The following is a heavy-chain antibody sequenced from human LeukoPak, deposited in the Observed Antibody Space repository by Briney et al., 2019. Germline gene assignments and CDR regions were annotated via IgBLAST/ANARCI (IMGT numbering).Heavy chain of an antibody. J-gene: IGHJ4*02. D-gene: IGHD3-10*01. CDR2: ISPDVSDT. CDR1: GFTFSSYW. V-gene: IGHV3-74*01. Sequence: LAGGSLRLSCAASGFTFSSYWMHWVRQAPGKGLVWVSRISPDVSDTGYADSVKGRFAISRNNAKSTLYLQMNSLRAEDTAVYYCARDAYYDSGSPTRNDYWGQGTLVTVSS. CDR3: ARDAYYDSGSPTRNDY.